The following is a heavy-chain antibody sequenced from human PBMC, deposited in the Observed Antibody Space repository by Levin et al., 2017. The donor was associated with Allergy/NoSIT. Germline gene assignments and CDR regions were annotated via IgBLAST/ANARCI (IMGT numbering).Heavy chain of an antibody. Sequence: KISCKASGYTFTGHYMHWVRQAPGQGLEWLGWINPNNAATKYAQKFQGRVTMTRDTSISTAYMELTRLRSDDTAVYYCARDEFGSGGSCSPWGQGTPVTVSS. CDR2: INPNNAAT. D-gene: IGHD2-15*01. J-gene: IGHJ1*01. V-gene: IGHV1-2*02. CDR3: ARDEFGSGGSCSP. CDR1: GYTFTGHY.